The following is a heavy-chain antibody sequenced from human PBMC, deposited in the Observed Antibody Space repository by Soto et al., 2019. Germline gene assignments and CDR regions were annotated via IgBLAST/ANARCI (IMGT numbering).Heavy chain of an antibody. CDR2: IYYSGIT. CDR1: CGSISSSSYY. J-gene: IGHJ5*01. V-gene: IGHV4-39*01. CDR3: ARLPHSYDFWSGYRKWFDS. Sequence: NPXETLSLHCTVSCGSISSSSYYWGWIRQPPGKGLEWIGSIYYSGITYYNPSLKSRVTISVDTSKNQFSLKLSSVTAADTAVYYCARLPHSYDFWSGYRKWFDSWGQGTLVTVSS. D-gene: IGHD3-3*01.